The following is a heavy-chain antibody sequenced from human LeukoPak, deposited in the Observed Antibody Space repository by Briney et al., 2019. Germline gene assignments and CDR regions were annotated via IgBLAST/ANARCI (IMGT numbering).Heavy chain of an antibody. D-gene: IGHD2-2*01. CDR3: ATVPLFVVVPAALSGDY. V-gene: IGHV1-18*04. CDR1: GYTFTSYG. Sequence: ASVKVSCKASGYTFTSYGISWGRQAPGQGLEWMGWISAYNGNTNIAQTLQGRVTMTTDTSTSTGYMELTTLSSDDTAVYYWATVPLFVVVPAALSGDYWGQGTLVTVSS. J-gene: IGHJ4*02. CDR2: ISAYNGNT.